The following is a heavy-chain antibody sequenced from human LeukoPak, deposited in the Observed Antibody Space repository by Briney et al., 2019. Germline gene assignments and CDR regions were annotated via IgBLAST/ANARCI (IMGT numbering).Heavy chain of an antibody. CDR3: AREGVIAAGVDY. CDR2: IYYSGST. J-gene: IGHJ4*02. V-gene: IGHV4-30-4*01. Sequence: SETLSLTCTVSGGSISSGDYYWSWIRQPPGKGLEWIGYIYYSGSTYYNPSLKSRVIISVDTSKNQFSLKLSSVTAADTAVYYCAREGVIAAGVDYWGQGTLVTVSS. D-gene: IGHD6-13*01. CDR1: GGSISSGDYY.